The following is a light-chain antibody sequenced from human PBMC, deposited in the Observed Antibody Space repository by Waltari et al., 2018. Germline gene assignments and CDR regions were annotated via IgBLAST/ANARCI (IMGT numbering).Light chain of an antibody. V-gene: IGLV3-19*01. J-gene: IGLJ2*01. CDR3: NSRDSSGNHVI. CDR1: SLRRYF. CDR2: AKN. Sequence: SSEVTQDPTVSVALGQTVRITYQGDSLRRYFASWYQQKAGQAPVLVIYAKNNRASGIPDRFSGSSSGNTASLTITGAQAEDEADYFCNSRDSSGNHVIFGGGTKLTVV.